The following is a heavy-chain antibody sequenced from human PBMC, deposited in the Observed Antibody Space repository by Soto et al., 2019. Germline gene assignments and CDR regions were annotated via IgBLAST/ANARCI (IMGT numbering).Heavy chain of an antibody. CDR1: GGSISSRGYY. J-gene: IGHJ5*02. CDR2: IYYSGST. V-gene: IGHV4-39*01. CDR3: ATSNWFDP. Sequence: SETLSLTCTVSGGSISSRGYYWGWIRQPPGKGLEWIGTIYYSGSTYYNPSLKSRVTISVDTSKNQFSLKLSSVTAADTAVYYCATSNWFDPRGQGTPVTVSS.